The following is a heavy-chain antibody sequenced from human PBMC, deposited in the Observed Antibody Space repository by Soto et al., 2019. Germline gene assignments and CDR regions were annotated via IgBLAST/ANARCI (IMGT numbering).Heavy chain of an antibody. CDR2: ISYDGSNK. CDR3: AKDCWGGRREEYSSSSGQLLRYYGMDV. J-gene: IGHJ6*02. V-gene: IGHV3-30*18. Sequence: QVQLVESGGGVVQPGRSLRLSCAASGFTFSSYGMHWVRQAPGKGLEWVAVISYDGSNKYYADSVKGRFTISRDNSKNPLSLHMNSLRAEDTAVYYCAKDCWGGRREEYSSSSGQLLRYYGMDVWGQGTTVTVSS. CDR1: GFTFSSYG. D-gene: IGHD6-6*01.